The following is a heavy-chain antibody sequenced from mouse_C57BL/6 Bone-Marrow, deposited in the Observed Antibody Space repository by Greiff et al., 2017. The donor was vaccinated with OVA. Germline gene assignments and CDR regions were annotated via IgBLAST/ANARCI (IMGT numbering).Heavy chain of an antibody. CDR1: GFTFSDYG. CDR3: ARPPYGSSYYWYFDV. CDR2: ISSGSSTI. Sequence: EVKVVESGGGLVKPGGSLKLSCAASGFTFSDYGMHWVRQAPEKGLEWVAYISSGSSTIYYADTVKGRFTISRDNAKNTLFLQMTSLRSEDTAMYYCARPPYGSSYYWYFDVWGTGTTVTVSS. J-gene: IGHJ1*03. D-gene: IGHD1-1*01. V-gene: IGHV5-17*01.